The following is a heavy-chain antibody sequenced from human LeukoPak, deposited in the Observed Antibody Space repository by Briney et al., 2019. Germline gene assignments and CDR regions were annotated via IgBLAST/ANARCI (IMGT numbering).Heavy chain of an antibody. Sequence: GASVKVPCKASGYAFISLDVNWVRQATGQGLEWMGWMNPNSGYTGSAQKFQGRLTMTRDTSISTAYMELTSLTSEDTAMYYCARVAGSADYWGQGTLVTVSS. D-gene: IGHD6-19*01. CDR2: MNPNSGYT. J-gene: IGHJ4*02. V-gene: IGHV1-8*01. CDR3: ARVAGSADY. CDR1: GYAFISLD.